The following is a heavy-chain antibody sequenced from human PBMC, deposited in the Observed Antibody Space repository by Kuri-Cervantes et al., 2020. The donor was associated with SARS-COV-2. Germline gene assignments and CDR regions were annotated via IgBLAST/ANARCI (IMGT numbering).Heavy chain of an antibody. Sequence: LRLSCTVSGGSFINTDHYWTWILQPPGKGLEWIGHIYYSGGTFYNPSLQSRILMSIDTSKNQFSLKLSSVTAADTAVYYCARVENFRGTNKYYPFFHYWGQGTPVTVSS. CDR3: ARVENFRGTNKYYPFFHY. CDR1: GGSFINTDHY. CDR2: IYYSGGT. V-gene: IGHV4-30-4*01. J-gene: IGHJ4*02. D-gene: IGHD3-16*01.